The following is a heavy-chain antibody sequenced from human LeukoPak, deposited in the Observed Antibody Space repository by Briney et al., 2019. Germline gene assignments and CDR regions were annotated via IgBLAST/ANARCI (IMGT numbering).Heavy chain of an antibody. Sequence: SETLSLTCTVSGGSISSSNYYWGWIRQHPGKGLEWIGYIYYSGSTYYNPSLKSRVTISVDTSKNQFSLKLSSVTAADTAVYYCARESRAGYYDSSGYYYVYAFDIWGQGTMVTVSS. CDR2: IYYSGST. D-gene: IGHD3-22*01. CDR3: ARESRAGYYDSSGYYYVYAFDI. CDR1: GGSISSSNYY. V-gene: IGHV4-31*03. J-gene: IGHJ3*02.